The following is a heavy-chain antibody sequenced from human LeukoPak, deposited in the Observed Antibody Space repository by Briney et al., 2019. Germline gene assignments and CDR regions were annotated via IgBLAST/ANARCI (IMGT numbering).Heavy chain of an antibody. Sequence: GESLKISCQASGYTFTSYAMHWVRQAPGQRLEWMGWINAGNGNTKYSQKFRGRVTITRDTSASTAYMELSSLRSEDTAVYYCARAAFNWNNNYFDYRGQGTLVTVSS. V-gene: IGHV1-3*01. CDR3: ARAAFNWNNNYFDY. D-gene: IGHD1/OR15-1a*01. CDR2: INAGNGNT. J-gene: IGHJ4*02. CDR1: GYTFTSYA.